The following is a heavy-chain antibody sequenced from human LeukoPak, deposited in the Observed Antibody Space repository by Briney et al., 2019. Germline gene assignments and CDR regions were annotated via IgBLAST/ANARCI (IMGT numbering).Heavy chain of an antibody. J-gene: IGHJ4*02. CDR3: ARDSDQVVVVVAATLDY. CDR2: INPNSGGT. CDR1: GYTFTGYY. D-gene: IGHD2-15*01. V-gene: IGHV1-2*02. Sequence: ASVTVSCKASGYTFTGYYMHWVRQAPGQGLEWMGWINPNSGGTNYAQKFQGRVTMTRDTSISTAYMELSRLRSDDTAVYYCARDSDQVVVVVAATLDYWGQGTLVTVSS.